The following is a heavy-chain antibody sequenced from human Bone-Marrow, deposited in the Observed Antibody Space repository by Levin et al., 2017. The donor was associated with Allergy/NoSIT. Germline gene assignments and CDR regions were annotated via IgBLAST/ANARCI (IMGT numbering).Heavy chain of an antibody. J-gene: IGHJ4*02. D-gene: IGHD1-26*01. CDR1: GYTFTNNW. Sequence: ASVKVSCKASGYTFTNNWIGWVRQMPGKGLEWMGIIYPADSDTRYSPSFQGQVTISADKSISTTYLQWSNLKASDTAMYYCARPQNSGSDYWGQGTLVTVSS. V-gene: IGHV5-51*01. CDR2: IYPADSDT. CDR3: ARPQNSGSDY.